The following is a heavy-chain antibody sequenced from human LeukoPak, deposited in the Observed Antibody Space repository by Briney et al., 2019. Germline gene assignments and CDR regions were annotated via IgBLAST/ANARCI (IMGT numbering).Heavy chain of an antibody. J-gene: IGHJ4*02. D-gene: IGHD3-22*01. Sequence: HPGGSLRLSCAASGFTFTSYAMHWVRQAPGKGLEWVAVISYDGSNKYYADSVKGRFTISRDNPKNTLYLQMNSLRAEDTAVYYCARDGYDSSGYPAGGLFDYWGQGTLITVSS. CDR3: ARDGYDSSGYPAGGLFDY. CDR2: ISYDGSNK. CDR1: GFTFTSYA. V-gene: IGHV3-30*04.